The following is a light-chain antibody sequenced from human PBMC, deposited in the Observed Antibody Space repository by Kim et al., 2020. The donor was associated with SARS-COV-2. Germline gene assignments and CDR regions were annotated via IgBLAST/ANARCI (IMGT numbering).Light chain of an antibody. J-gene: IGKJ1*01. V-gene: IGKV1-9*01. CDR2: TAS. CDR1: QGISSY. Sequence: DIQLTQSPSILSASVGDRVTITCRASQGISSYLAWYQQKPGKAPNLLIYTASTLQSGVPSRFSGSGSGTEFTLTISSLQPDDFATYYCQQHNSYPRTFGEGTKVDIK. CDR3: QQHNSYPRT.